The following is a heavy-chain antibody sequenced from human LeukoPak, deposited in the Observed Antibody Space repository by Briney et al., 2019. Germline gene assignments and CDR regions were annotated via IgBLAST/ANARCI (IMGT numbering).Heavy chain of an antibody. V-gene: IGHV3-7*01. CDR3: AKVLNPAGQGYCSGGSCYPPDY. Sequence: GGSLRLSCAASGFTFSSYWMNWARQAPGKGLEWVASINHNGNVNYYVDSVKGRFTISRDNAKNSLYLQMSNLRAEDTAVYYCAKVLNPAGQGYCSGGSCYPPDYWGQGTLVTVSS. J-gene: IGHJ4*02. D-gene: IGHD2-15*01. CDR2: INHNGNVN. CDR1: GFTFSSYW.